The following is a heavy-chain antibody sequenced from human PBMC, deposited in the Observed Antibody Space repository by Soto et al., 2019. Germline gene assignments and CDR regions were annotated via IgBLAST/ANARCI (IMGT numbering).Heavy chain of an antibody. CDR3: ATLPPRIELRILPIPT. D-gene: IGHD2-15*01. Sequence: QVQLRQSGPGLVKPSGTLSLTCAVSGASVSSSTWWSWVRQSPGKGLEWIGEIYHSGSANYNPSLRGRDTISVDKSNNQFSLKMRYMTAADTAVYYCATLPPRIELRILPIPTWGQGTLVSVSS. V-gene: IGHV4-4*02. CDR1: GASVSSSTW. CDR2: IYHSGSA. J-gene: IGHJ5*02.